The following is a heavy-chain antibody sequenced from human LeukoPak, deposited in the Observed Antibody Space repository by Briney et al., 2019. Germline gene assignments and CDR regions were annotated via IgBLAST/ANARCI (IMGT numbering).Heavy chain of an antibody. V-gene: IGHV4-39*07. J-gene: IGHJ6*02. Sequence: PSETLSLTCTVSSGSISSSSYYWGWIRQPPGKGLEWIGSIYYSGSTYYNPSLKSRVTISVDTSKNQFSLKLRSVTAADTAVYYCARADLYYGMDVWGQGTTVTVSS. CDR1: SGSISSSSYY. CDR3: ARADLYYGMDV. D-gene: IGHD3-10*01. CDR2: IYYSGST.